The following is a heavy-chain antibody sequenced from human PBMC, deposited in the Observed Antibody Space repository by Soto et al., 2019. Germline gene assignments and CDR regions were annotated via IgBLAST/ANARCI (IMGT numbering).Heavy chain of an antibody. D-gene: IGHD3-10*01. CDR3: ARGDRGGSGSPASYYYSGLDV. CDR1: GFTFNSYA. CDR2: VSAGGDMT. V-gene: IGHV3-23*01. J-gene: IGHJ6*02. Sequence: DVQVLESGGDLVQPGGSLRLSCAASGFTFNSYAMSWVRQAPGKGLEWVSSVSAGGDMTYYSDPGKGRFTIPRDNSKNALFLQMNSLRIEDTALYYCARGDRGGSGSPASYYYSGLDVWGQGTTVTVS.